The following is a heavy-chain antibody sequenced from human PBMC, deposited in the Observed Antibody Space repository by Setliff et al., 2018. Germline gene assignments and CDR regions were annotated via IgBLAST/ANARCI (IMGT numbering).Heavy chain of an antibody. D-gene: IGHD6-13*01. CDR1: GGSFSGYY. CDR2: INHSGST. CDR3: AKGAREAAAGRGWEVLALHFDY. Sequence: KPSETLSLTCAVYGGSFSGYYWSWIRQPPGKGLEWIGEINHSGSTNYNPSLKSRVTISLDTSRNQVSLKLSSVTAADTAVYYCAKGAREAAAGRGWEVLALHFDYWGQGTLVTVSS. V-gene: IGHV4-34*01. J-gene: IGHJ4*02.